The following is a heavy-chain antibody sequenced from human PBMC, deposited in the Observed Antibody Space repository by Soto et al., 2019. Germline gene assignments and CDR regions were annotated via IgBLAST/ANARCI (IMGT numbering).Heavy chain of an antibody. CDR1: GFTFGDYA. V-gene: IGHV3-21*01. Sequence: GGSLRLSCAASGFTFGDYAMHWVRQVPGKGLEWVLFISSSSTYIYHADSVKGRFTISRDNAKNSLYLQMDSLRVDDTAVYSSARDRYGGWTPGGSDYWGQGTLVTVSS. J-gene: IGHJ4*02. D-gene: IGHD6-19*01. CDR2: ISSSSTYI. CDR3: ARDRYGGWTPGGSDY.